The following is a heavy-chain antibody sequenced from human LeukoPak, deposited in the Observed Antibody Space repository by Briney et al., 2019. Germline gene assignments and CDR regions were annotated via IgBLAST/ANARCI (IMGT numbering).Heavy chain of an antibody. Sequence: PGGSLRLSCAASGFTFSSYNMNWVRQAPGKGLEWVSSISSSSSYIYYADSVKGRFTISRDNAKNSLYLQMNSPRAEDTAIFYCARDSVASPPPYYDILTGYLVPAEYFQHWGQGTLVTVSS. J-gene: IGHJ1*01. D-gene: IGHD3-9*01. CDR1: GFTFSSYN. CDR3: ARDSVASPPPYYDILTGYLVPAEYFQH. V-gene: IGHV3-21*01. CDR2: ISSSSSYI.